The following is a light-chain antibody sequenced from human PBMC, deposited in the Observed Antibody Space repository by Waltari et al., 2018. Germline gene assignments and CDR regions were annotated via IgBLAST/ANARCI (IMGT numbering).Light chain of an antibody. J-gene: IGLJ2*01. CDR1: SSDVGGYNR. CDR2: EVS. V-gene: IGLV2-18*02. CDR3: SSYTSSSTVV. Sequence: QSALTQPPSVSGSPGQSVTISCTGPSSDVGGYNRVSWYQPPPGTAPKLMIYEVSNRPSGVPDRFSGSKSGNTASLTISGLQAEDEADYYCSSYTSSSTVVFGGGTKLTVL.